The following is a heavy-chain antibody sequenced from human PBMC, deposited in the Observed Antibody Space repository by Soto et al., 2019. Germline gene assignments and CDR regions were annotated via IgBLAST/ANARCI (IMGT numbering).Heavy chain of an antibody. V-gene: IGHV4-39*01. CDR2: IYFSGTA. J-gene: IGHJ4*02. CDR1: GASINNTSYY. CDR3: ARGAPGPSPTSYFDF. D-gene: IGHD1-1*01. Sequence: LQLQESGPGLVKPSETLSLTCSVSGASINNTSYYWGWIRQSPGKGLEWLGNIYFSGTAYSTPSLRSRISMSVEVDKNQNSLQLNSMTAADTGVYYCARGAPGPSPTSYFDFWGQGTLVTVSS.